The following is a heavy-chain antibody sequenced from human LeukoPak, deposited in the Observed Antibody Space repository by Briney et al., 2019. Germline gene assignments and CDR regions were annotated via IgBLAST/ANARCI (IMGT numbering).Heavy chain of an antibody. V-gene: IGHV1-8*01. Sequence: GASVKVSCKASGYTFTSYDINWVRQATGQGLEWMGWMNPNSGNTGYAQKFQGRVTMTRNTSISTAYMELSSLRSEDTAVYYCATQHTSSGWVRSIPSWYFDLWGRGTLVTVSS. CDR2: MNPNSGNT. J-gene: IGHJ2*01. CDR3: ATQHTSSGWVRSIPSWYFDL. CDR1: GYTFTSYD. D-gene: IGHD6-19*01.